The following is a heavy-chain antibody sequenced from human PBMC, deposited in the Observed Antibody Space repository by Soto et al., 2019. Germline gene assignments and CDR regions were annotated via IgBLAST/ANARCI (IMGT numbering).Heavy chain of an antibody. CDR1: GYTFTSYD. Sequence: QVPLVQSGAEVKKPGASVKVSCKASGYTFTSYDINWVRQATGQGLEWMGWMNPNSGNTGYAQKFQGRVTMTRNTSISTAYMELSSLRSEDTAVYYCATSSSSWYYYYYMDVWGKGTTVTVSS. CDR3: ATSSSSWYYYYYMDV. D-gene: IGHD6-13*01. J-gene: IGHJ6*03. V-gene: IGHV1-8*01. CDR2: MNPNSGNT.